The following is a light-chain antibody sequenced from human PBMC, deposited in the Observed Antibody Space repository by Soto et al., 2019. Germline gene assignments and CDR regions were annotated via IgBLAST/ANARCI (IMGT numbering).Light chain of an antibody. V-gene: IGKV3-20*01. J-gene: IGKJ1*01. Sequence: EIVMTHSPATLSVSPGERATLSCRASQSLSSSFLAWYQQKPGQAPRLLIYGASSRAAGVPDRFSGSWSGTDFTLTISSLEPEDFAVYFCHQFATSRPFGQGSMV. CDR3: HQFATSRP. CDR1: QSLSSSF. CDR2: GAS.